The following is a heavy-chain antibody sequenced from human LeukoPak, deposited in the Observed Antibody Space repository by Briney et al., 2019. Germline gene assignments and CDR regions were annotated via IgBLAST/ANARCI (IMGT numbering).Heavy chain of an antibody. Sequence: NASQTLSLTCTVSGDSISDGSYFWNWIRQPPGKGLEWIGYIYYSGSTNYNPSLKSRVTISVDTSKNQFSLKLSSVTAADTAVYYCARGTNPGNYWHFALWGRGTLVTVSS. CDR2: IYYSGST. D-gene: IGHD1-7*01. V-gene: IGHV4-61*01. CDR3: ARGTNPGNYWHFAL. J-gene: IGHJ2*01. CDR1: GDSISDGSYF.